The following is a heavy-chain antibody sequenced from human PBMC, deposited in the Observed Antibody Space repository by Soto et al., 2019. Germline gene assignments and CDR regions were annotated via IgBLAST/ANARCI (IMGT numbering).Heavy chain of an antibody. D-gene: IGHD6-25*01. V-gene: IGHV1-18*01. CDR2: ISPFNYKT. Sequence: QVQLMQSRPEVKTPGASVKLSCKASGYTFSSYVITWVRQAPVQGLEWMGWISPFNYKTNNEQKFQGRVIMTTDTSTNTAYMVLRSLRSDDTAVYYCARGGRRLGWFDPWGQGTLVPVSS. J-gene: IGHJ5*02. CDR1: GYTFSSYV. CDR3: ARGGRRLGWFDP.